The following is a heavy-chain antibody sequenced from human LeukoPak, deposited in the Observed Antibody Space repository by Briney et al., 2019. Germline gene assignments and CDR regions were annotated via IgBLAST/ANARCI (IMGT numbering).Heavy chain of an antibody. V-gene: IGHV4-59*12. CDR2: IYYSGST. J-gene: IGHJ6*02. Sequence: SETLSLTCTVSGGSISSYYWSWIRQPPGKGLEWIGYIYYSGSTNYNPSLKSRVTISVDTSKNQFSLKLSSVTAADTAVYYCARDLWFVTDIVVVVAAKRQYGMDVWGQGTTVTVSS. CDR3: ARDLWFVTDIVVVVAAKRQYGMDV. CDR1: GGSISSYY. D-gene: IGHD2-15*01.